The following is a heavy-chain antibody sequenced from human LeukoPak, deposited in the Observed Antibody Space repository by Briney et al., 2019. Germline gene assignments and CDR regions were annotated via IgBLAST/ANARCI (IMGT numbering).Heavy chain of an antibody. D-gene: IGHD4-17*01. CDR1: GYTFTGYY. V-gene: IGHV1-2*02. Sequence: GASVKVSCKASGYTFTGYYMHWVRQAPGQGLEWMGWINPNSGGTNYAQKFQGRVTMTRDTSISTAYMELSRLRSDDTAVYYCARELATVTTLVFDYWGQGALVTVSS. CDR3: ARELATVTTLVFDY. J-gene: IGHJ4*02. CDR2: INPNSGGT.